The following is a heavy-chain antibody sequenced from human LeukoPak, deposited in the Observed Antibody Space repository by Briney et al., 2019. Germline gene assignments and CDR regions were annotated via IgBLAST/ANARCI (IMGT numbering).Heavy chain of an antibody. D-gene: IGHD7-27*01. J-gene: IGHJ4*02. Sequence: SVKVSCKASGGTFSSYAISWVRQAPGQGLEWMGRIITIFGTANYAQKFQGRVTITTDESTSTAYMELSSLRSEDTAVYYCARERRETGDPWFDYWGLGTLVTVSS. CDR2: IITIFGTA. CDR1: GGTFSSYA. V-gene: IGHV1-69*05. CDR3: ARERRETGDPWFDY.